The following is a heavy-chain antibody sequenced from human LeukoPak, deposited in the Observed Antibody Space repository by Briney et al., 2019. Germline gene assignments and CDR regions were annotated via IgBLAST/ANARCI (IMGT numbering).Heavy chain of an antibody. CDR1: SRSISYFY. D-gene: IGHD2-8*01. V-gene: IGHV4-59*01. CDR2: IHYTGST. CDR3: ATYTNRLHY. Sequence: SETLSLTCNVSSRSISYFYWNWIRQPPGKGLEWIGYIHYTGSTNYNPSLKSRVTISVDTSKNQFSLKLSSVTAADTAVYYCATYTNRLHYWGQGTLVTVSS. J-gene: IGHJ4*02.